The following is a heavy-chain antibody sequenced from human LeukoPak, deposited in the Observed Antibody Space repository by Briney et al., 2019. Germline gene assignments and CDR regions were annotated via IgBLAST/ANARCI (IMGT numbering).Heavy chain of an antibody. V-gene: IGHV1-2*02. CDR2: INPNSGGT. D-gene: IGHD6-13*01. CDR1: GYTFTGYH. Sequence: GASVKVSCKASGYTFTGYHMHWVRQAPGQGLEWLGWINPNSGGTNYAQKFQGRVTMTRDTSINSAYMELSRLKSGDTAVYYCARVVIAATGPGYFDYWGQGTLVTVSS. J-gene: IGHJ4*02. CDR3: ARVVIAATGPGYFDY.